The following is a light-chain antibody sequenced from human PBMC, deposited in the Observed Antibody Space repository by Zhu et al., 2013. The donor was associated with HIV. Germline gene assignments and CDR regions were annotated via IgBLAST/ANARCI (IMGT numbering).Light chain of an antibody. Sequence: QSALTQPASVSGSPGQSITISCTATSSDIGAYNYVSWYQQRPGKAPKLIISDVSNRPSGVSSRFSGSKSGNTASLTISGLQADDEGDYYCGSYTSGSTLKVFGGGTKLTVL. J-gene: IGLJ2*01. CDR2: DVS. CDR3: GSYTSGSTLKV. V-gene: IGLV2-14*03. CDR1: SSDIGAYNY.